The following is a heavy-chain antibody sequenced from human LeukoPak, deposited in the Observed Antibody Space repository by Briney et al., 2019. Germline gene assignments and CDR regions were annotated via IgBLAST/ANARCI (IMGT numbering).Heavy chain of an antibody. D-gene: IGHD3-16*01. CDR2: INAGNGNT. CDR3: AREWGWYYFDY. Sequence: ASVKVSCKASGYTFTNYAMQWVRQAPGQRLEWMGWINAGNGNTKYSQKFQGRVTITRDTSPSTAYMELSSLRSEDTAVYYCAREWGWYYFDYWGQGTLVTVSS. CDR1: GYTFTNYA. V-gene: IGHV1-3*01. J-gene: IGHJ4*02.